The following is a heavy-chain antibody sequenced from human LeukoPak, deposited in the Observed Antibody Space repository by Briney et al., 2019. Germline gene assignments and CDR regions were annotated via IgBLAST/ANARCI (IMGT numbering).Heavy chain of an antibody. CDR3: ARAMAAPYFYYGMDV. CDR1: GGSFSGYY. CDR2: INHSGST. Sequence: SETLSLTCAVYGGSFSGYYWSWIRQPPGKGLEWIGKINHSGSTNYNPSLKSRVTISVDTSKNQFSLKLSSVTAADTAVYYCARAMAAPYFYYGMDVWGKGTTVTVSS. J-gene: IGHJ6*04. V-gene: IGHV4-34*01. D-gene: IGHD5-24*01.